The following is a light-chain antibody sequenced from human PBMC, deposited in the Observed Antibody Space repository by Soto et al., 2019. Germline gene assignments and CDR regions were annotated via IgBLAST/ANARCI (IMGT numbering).Light chain of an antibody. J-gene: IGKJ2*01. CDR1: QSISTF. CDR3: QQSSSTFT. CDR2: GAS. Sequence: DLQMTQSPSSLSASVGDRVTITCRASQSISTFLNWYQQIPGKAPKLLIFGASSLQSGVPSRFSGSGSGTDFTLTISSLQPEDFATYYCQQSSSTFTFGQGTKLDIK. V-gene: IGKV1-39*01.